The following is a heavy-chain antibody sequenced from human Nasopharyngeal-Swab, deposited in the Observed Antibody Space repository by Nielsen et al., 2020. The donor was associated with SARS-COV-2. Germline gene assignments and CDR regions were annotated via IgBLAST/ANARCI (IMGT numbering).Heavy chain of an antibody. D-gene: IGHD3-10*01. CDR2: IYHSGDT. Sequence: WIRQPPGKGLEWIGEIYHSGDTNYNSALKSRVTISVDTSKNQFSLKLSSVTAADTAVYYCARGKSNSRVVRGYFDYWGQGTLVTVSS. V-gene: IGHV4-4*02. CDR3: ARGKSNSRVVRGYFDY. J-gene: IGHJ4*02.